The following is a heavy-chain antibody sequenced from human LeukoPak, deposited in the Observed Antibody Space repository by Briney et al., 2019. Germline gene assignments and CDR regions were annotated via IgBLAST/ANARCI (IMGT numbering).Heavy chain of an antibody. CDR3: ATYVGYCSSTSCYVPIWDYYYMDV. CDR1: GWSFSGYY. Sequence: SETLSLTCAVYGWSFSGYYWSWIRQPPGKGLEWIGVIHHSGSTNYNPSLKSRVTISVDTSKNQFSLKLSSVTAADTAVYYCATYVGYCSSTSCYVPIWDYYYMDVWGKGTTVTVSS. V-gene: IGHV4-34*01. D-gene: IGHD2-2*01. CDR2: IHHSGST. J-gene: IGHJ6*03.